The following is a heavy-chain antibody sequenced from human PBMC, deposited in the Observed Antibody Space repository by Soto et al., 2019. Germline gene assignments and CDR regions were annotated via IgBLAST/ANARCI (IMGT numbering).Heavy chain of an antibody. CDR1: GFTFQSYA. CDR2: ISRDGGKK. CDR3: ARGGAAIADGGYFDY. D-gene: IGHD6-13*01. Sequence: GGSQILSCSASGFTFQSYAFYWVRQAPWKGLECVADISRDGGKKHYVVSVRGRFTISTDTSVTTVDMELRRLRSDDTAVYYCARGGAAIADGGYFDYWGLGTLVTVSS. J-gene: IGHJ4*02. V-gene: IGHV3-30*03.